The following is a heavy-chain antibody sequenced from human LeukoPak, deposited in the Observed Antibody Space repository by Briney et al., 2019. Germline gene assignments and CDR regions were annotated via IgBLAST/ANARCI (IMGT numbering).Heavy chain of an antibody. CDR2: FSRSGPDT. J-gene: IGHJ6*03. Sequence: GSLRLSCAASGFTFGSSAMSWVRQAPGKGPEWVSTFSRSGPDTYYADSVKGRFTISRDNAKNSLYLQMNSLRAEDTAVYYCARDLSTFYYYYMDVWGKGTTVTVSS. CDR3: ARDLSTFYYYYMDV. CDR1: GFTFGSSA. V-gene: IGHV3-21*01. D-gene: IGHD2/OR15-2a*01.